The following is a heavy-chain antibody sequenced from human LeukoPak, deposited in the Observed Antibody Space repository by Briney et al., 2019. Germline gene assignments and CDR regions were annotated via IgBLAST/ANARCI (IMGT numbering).Heavy chain of an antibody. CDR2: IYYSGST. CDR3: ARTYYYGSGYGMDV. V-gene: IGHV4-59*12. Sequence: SETLSLTCTVSGGSISSYYWSWIRQPPGKGLERIGYIYYSGSTNYNPSLKSRVTISVDTSKNQFSLKLSSVTAADTAVYYCARTYYYGSGYGMDVWGQGTTVTVSS. CDR1: GGSISSYY. J-gene: IGHJ6*02. D-gene: IGHD3-10*01.